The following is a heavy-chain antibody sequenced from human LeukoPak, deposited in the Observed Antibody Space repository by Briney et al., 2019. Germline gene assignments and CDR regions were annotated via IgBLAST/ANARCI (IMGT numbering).Heavy chain of an antibody. Sequence: SVRVSCKASGGTFSSYAISWVRQAPGQGLEWMGGIIPIFGTANYAQKFQGRVTITADESTSTAYMELSSLRSEDTAVYYCAGVRRWYGGPYYFDYWGQGTLVTVSS. CDR1: GGTFSSYA. CDR2: IIPIFGTA. J-gene: IGHJ4*02. V-gene: IGHV1-69*13. D-gene: IGHD1-26*01. CDR3: AGVRRWYGGPYYFDY.